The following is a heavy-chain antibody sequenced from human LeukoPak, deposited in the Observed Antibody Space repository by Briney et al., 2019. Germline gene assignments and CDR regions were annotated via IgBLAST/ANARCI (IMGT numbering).Heavy chain of an antibody. D-gene: IGHD2-2*01. CDR1: GYTFTSYD. V-gene: IGHV1-8*01. J-gene: IGHJ6*03. Sequence: ASVKVSCKASGYTFTSYDMNWVRQATGQGLEWMGWMNPNSGNTGYAQKFQGRVTMTRNTSISTAYMELSSLRSEDTAVYYCARGVVVVPAAMGEYYYYYMDVWGKGTTVTVSS. CDR2: MNPNSGNT. CDR3: ARGVVVVPAAMGEYYYYYMDV.